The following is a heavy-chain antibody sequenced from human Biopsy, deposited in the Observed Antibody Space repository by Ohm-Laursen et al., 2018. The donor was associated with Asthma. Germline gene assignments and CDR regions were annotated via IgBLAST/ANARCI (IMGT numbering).Heavy chain of an antibody. J-gene: IGHJ4*02. D-gene: IGHD2-15*01. CDR1: GVSIRSYY. CDR3: AGFCSGGNCPDH. CDR2: IHYSGST. V-gene: IGHV4-59*01. Sequence: PSETLSLTWPVSGVSIRSYYWTWIRQPPGKGLEWIGNIHYSGSTYSNPSLKSRVTISVDTSKKQISLRLSSVVAADTAVYYCAGFCSGGNCPDHWGQGTLVTVSS.